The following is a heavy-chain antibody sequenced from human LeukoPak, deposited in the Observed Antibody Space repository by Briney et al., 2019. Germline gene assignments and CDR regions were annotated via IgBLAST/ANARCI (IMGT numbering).Heavy chain of an antibody. Sequence: PGGSLRLSCAASGFTFSSYAMHWVRQAPGKGLEWVAVISYDGSNKYYADSVKGRFTISRDNSKNTLYLQMNSLRAEDTAVYYCARFPHPQPIDYWGQGTLVTVSS. V-gene: IGHV3-30-3*01. J-gene: IGHJ4*02. CDR2: ISYDGSNK. D-gene: IGHD2-2*01. CDR3: ARFPHPQPIDY. CDR1: GFTFSSYA.